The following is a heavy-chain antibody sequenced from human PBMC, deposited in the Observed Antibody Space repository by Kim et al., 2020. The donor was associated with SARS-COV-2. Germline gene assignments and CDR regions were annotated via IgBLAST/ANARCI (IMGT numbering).Heavy chain of an antibody. V-gene: IGHV4-39*01. Sequence: SETLSLTCTVSGGSISSSSYYWGWIRQPPGKGLEWIGSIYYSGSTYYNPSLKSRVTISVDTSKNQFSLKLSSVTAADTAVYYCARRGRGIAAAGDFDYWGQRTLVTVSS. CDR3: ARRGRGIAAAGDFDY. D-gene: IGHD6-13*01. CDR1: GGSISSSSYY. CDR2: IYYSGST. J-gene: IGHJ4*02.